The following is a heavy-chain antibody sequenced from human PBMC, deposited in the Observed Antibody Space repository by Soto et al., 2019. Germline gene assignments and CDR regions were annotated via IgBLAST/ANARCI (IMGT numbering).Heavy chain of an antibody. J-gene: IGHJ5*02. CDR3: ARQAEVMAYCGGDCYENWFDP. V-gene: IGHV5-51*01. CDR2: IYPGDSDT. D-gene: IGHD2-21*02. Sequence: PGESLKISCKGSGYSFTSYWIGWVRQMPGKGLEWMGIIYPGDSDTRYSPPFQGQVTISADKSISTAYLQWSSLKASDTAMYYCARQAEVMAYCGGDCYENWFDPWGQGTLVTVSS. CDR1: GYSFTSYW.